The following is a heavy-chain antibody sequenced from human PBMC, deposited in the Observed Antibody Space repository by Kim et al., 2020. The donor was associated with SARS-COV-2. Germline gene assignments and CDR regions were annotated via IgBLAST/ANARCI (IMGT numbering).Heavy chain of an antibody. Sequence: GGSLRLSCAASGFTFSSYWMSWVRQAPGKGLEWVANIKQDGSEKYYVDSVKGRFTISRDNAKNSLYLQKNSLRAEDTAVYYCARGCGYKKQLVDWFDPWGQGTLVTVSS. CDR3: ARGCGYKKQLVDWFDP. J-gene: IGHJ5*02. CDR1: GFTFSSYW. CDR2: IKQDGSEK. D-gene: IGHD6-13*01. V-gene: IGHV3-7*01.